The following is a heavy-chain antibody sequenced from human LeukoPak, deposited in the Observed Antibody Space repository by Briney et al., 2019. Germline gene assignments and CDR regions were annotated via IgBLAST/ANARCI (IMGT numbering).Heavy chain of an antibody. V-gene: IGHV4-39*02. CDR1: GGSISSSSYY. J-gene: IGHJ2*01. Sequence: PLETLSLTCTVSGGSISSSSYYWGWIRQPPGKGLEWIGSIYYSGSTYYNPSLKSRVTISVDTSKNQFSLKLSSVTAADTAVYYCARDRDRWELPLGYFDLWGRGTLVTVSS. D-gene: IGHD1-26*01. CDR3: ARDRDRWELPLGYFDL. CDR2: IYYSGST.